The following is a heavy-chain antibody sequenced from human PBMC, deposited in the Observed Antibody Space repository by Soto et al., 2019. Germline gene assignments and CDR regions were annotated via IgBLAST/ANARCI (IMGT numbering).Heavy chain of an antibody. CDR3: ARGYSGYDLISFTYYYCGMDV. D-gene: IGHD5-12*01. J-gene: IGHJ6*02. Sequence: QVQLVQSGAEVKKPGASVKVSCKASGYTFTSYGISWVRQAPGQGLEWMGWISAYNGNTNYAQKLQGRVTMTTDTSTSRAYMELRSLRSDDTAVYYCARGYSGYDLISFTYYYCGMDVWGQGTTVTVSS. V-gene: IGHV1-18*01. CDR1: GYTFTSYG. CDR2: ISAYNGNT.